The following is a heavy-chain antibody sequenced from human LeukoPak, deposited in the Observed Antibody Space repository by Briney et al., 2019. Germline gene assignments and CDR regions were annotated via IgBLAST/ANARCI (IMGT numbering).Heavy chain of an antibody. D-gene: IGHD2-15*01. CDR1: GYTFTSCG. V-gene: IGHV1-18*01. J-gene: IGHJ3*02. CDR3: ARDGYCSGGSCYSNAFDI. Sequence: ASVKVSCKASGYTFTSCGISWVRQAPGQGLEWMGWISAYNGNTNYAQKLQGRVTMTTDTSTSTAYMELRSLRSDDTAVYYCARDGYCSGGSCYSNAFDIWGQGTMVTVSS. CDR2: ISAYNGNT.